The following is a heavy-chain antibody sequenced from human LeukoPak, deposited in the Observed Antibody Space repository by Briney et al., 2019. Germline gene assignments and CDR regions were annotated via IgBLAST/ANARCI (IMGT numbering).Heavy chain of an antibody. V-gene: IGHV3-23*01. CDR2: ISGSGDYT. D-gene: IGHD6-6*01. Sequence: PGGSLRLSCAASGFTFSNYAMSWVRQAPGRGLEWVSAISGSGDYTNYADSVKGRFTISRDNAKNSLYLQMNSLRAEDTAVYYCARRYSSSSDYWGQGTLVTVSS. CDR3: ARRYSSSSDY. CDR1: GFTFSNYA. J-gene: IGHJ4*02.